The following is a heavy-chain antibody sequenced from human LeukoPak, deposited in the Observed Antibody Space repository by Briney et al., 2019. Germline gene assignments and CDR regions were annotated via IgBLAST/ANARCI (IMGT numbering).Heavy chain of an antibody. V-gene: IGHV3-30*18. CDR1: GFSFADYD. J-gene: IGHJ3*02. CDR2: ISYDGSNK. CDR3: AKYRKQLDAFDI. D-gene: IGHD6-13*01. Sequence: PGGSLRLSCAASGFSFADYDMSWVRQAPGKGLEWMAVISYDGSNKYYADSVKGRFTISRDNSKNTLYLQMNSLRAEDTAVYYCAKYRKQLDAFDIWGQGTMVTVSS.